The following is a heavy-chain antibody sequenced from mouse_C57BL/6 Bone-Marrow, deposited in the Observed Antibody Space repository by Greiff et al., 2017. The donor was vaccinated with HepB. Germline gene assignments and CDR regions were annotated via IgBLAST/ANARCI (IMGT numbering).Heavy chain of an antibody. CDR2: ISYDGSN. CDR1: GYSITSCYY. V-gene: IGHV3-6*01. D-gene: IGHD2-10*02. Sequence: EVQLVESGPGLVKPSQSLSLTCSVTGYSITSCYYWNWIRQFPGNKLEWMGYISYDGSNNYNPSLKNRISITRDTSKNQFFLKLNSVTTEDTATYYCARQGYGNFYWYFDVWGTGTTVTVAS. CDR3: ARQGYGNFYWYFDV. J-gene: IGHJ1*03.